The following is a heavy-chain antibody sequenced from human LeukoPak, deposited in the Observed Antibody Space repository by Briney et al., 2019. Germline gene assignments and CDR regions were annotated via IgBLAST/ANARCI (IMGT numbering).Heavy chain of an antibody. CDR1: GFTFNNFW. D-gene: IGHD3-10*01. CDR2: IKQDGSEK. CDR3: ARIRGLDY. Sequence: GGSLRLSCAASGFTFNNFWMNWVRHSPGKGMEWVASIKQDGSEKYYVDSVKGSFTISRDNAENSLYLQMNSLRAEDTAVYYCARIRGLDYWGQGTLVTVSS. J-gene: IGHJ4*02. V-gene: IGHV3-7*05.